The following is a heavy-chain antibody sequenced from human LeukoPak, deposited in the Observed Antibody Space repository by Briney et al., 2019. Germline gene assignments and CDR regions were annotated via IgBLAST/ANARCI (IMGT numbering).Heavy chain of an antibody. CDR3: ARAGPGSGWYFDY. CDR2: ISPYNGNT. Sequence: EASVKVSCKASGYDFTSVGITWVRRAPGQGLERMGWISPYNGNTRYAQKFQGRVAMTTDTSTTTAYMELRGLRFNDTAVYYCARAGPGSGWYFDYWGQGTLVTVSS. D-gene: IGHD6-19*01. J-gene: IGHJ4*02. CDR1: GYDFTSVG. V-gene: IGHV1-18*01.